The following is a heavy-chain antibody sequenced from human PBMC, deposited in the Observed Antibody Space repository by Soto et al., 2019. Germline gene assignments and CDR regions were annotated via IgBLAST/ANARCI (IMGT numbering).Heavy chain of an antibody. Sequence: GGSLRLSCAASGFTFSDHNMDWVRQAPGKGLEWVGRTRNKASSYTTEYAASVKGRFTISRDDSKNSLYLQMNSLKIEDTAMYYCARLAPDWGQGTLVTVSS. CDR3: ARLAPD. J-gene: IGHJ4*02. CDR2: TRNKASSYTT. CDR1: GFTFSDHN. V-gene: IGHV3-72*01.